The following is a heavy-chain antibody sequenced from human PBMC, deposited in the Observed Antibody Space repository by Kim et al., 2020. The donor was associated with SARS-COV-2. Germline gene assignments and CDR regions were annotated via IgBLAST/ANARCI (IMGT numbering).Heavy chain of an antibody. V-gene: IGHV1-3*01. CDR3: VKDLPGGDPVFYYYGMDV. Sequence: ASVKVSCKASGSTSTTYAMHWVRQAPGQRLEWMGWIIAGTGDTKYSQRLKGRVAITRDTSANTVYMELSSLRSEDTAVYYCVKDLPGGDPVFYYYGMDVWGQGTTVTVSS. CDR2: IIAGTGDT. D-gene: IGHD2-21*02. J-gene: IGHJ6*02. CDR1: GSTSTTYA.